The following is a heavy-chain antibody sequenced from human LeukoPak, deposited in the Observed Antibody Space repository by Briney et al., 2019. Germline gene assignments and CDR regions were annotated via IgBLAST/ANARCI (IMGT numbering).Heavy chain of an antibody. J-gene: IGHJ4*03. CDR3: AKDQPVTISSYSGFTFDN. CDR1: GFTFSSYG. V-gene: IGHV3-30*02. Sequence: PGGSLRLSCAASGFTFSSYGMHWVRQAPGKGLEWVAFIRYDGSHKNYAASLKSRFTISRDNSKNTVYLKMNSLRAEDTAVYYCAKDQPVTISSYSGFTFDNWGQGTLVTVSS. D-gene: IGHD4-17*01. CDR2: IRYDGSHK.